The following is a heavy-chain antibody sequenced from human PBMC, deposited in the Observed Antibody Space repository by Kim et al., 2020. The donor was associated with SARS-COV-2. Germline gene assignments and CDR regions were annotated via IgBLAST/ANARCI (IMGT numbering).Heavy chain of an antibody. CDR2: ISSSSTI. CDR3: ARDPTERYGDHAFDY. Sequence: GGSLRLSCAASGFTFSSYSMNWVRQAPGKGLEWVSYISSSSTIYYADSVKGRFTISRDNAKNSLYLQMNSLRAEDTAVYYCARDPTERYGDHAFDYWGQG. CDR1: GFTFSSYS. D-gene: IGHD4-17*01. J-gene: IGHJ4*02. V-gene: IGHV3-48*04.